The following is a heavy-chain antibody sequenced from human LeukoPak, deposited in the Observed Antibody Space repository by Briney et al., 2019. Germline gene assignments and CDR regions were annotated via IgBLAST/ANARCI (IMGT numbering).Heavy chain of an antibody. J-gene: IGHJ4*02. Sequence: ASVKVSCKASGYTFTGYYMHWVRQAPGQGLEWMGWINPNSGGTNYAQKFQGRVTMTRDTSISTAYMELSRLRSDDTAVYYCARAPSVVVTAAMGYWGQGTLVTVSS. D-gene: IGHD2-21*01. V-gene: IGHV1-2*02. CDR2: INPNSGGT. CDR1: GYTFTGYY. CDR3: ARAPSVVVTAAMGY.